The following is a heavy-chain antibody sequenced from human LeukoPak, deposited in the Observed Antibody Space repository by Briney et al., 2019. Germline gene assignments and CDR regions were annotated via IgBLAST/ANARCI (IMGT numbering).Heavy chain of an antibody. Sequence: PGGSLRLSCAASGFTSSDHYMDWVRQAPGKGLEWVGRTRNKAHSYTTEYAASVKDRFTISRGDSTSSLFLQMDSLRTDDTAVYFCVKAGICGSSDCYSDYFDLWGQGALVTVSS. V-gene: IGHV3-72*01. CDR3: VKAGICGSSDCYSDYFDL. D-gene: IGHD2-21*02. CDR2: TRNKAHSYTT. J-gene: IGHJ4*02. CDR1: GFTSSDHY.